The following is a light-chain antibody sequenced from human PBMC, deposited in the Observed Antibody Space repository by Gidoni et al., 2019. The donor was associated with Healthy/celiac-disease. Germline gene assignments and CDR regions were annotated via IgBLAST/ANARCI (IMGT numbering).Light chain of an antibody. CDR3: QQYYSTPRT. J-gene: IGKJ3*01. CDR2: WAS. V-gene: IGKV4-1*01. CDR1: QSVLYSSNNKNY. Sequence: SLAVSLGERATINCKSTQSVLYSSNNKNYLAWYQQKPGQPPKLLIYWASTRESGVPDRFSGSGSGTDFTLTISSLQAEDVAVYYCQQYYSTPRTFXPXTKVDIK.